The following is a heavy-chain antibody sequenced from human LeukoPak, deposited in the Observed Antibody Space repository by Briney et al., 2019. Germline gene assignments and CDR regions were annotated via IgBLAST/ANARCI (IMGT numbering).Heavy chain of an antibody. CDR3: ARAGTAEYFQH. Sequence: PSETLSLTCTVSGGSISSYYWSWIRQPPGKGLEWIGYIYYSGSTNYNPSLKSRVTISVDTSKNQFSLKLSSVTAADTAVCYCARAGTAEYFQHWGQGTLVTVSS. V-gene: IGHV4-59*01. CDR1: GGSISSYY. J-gene: IGHJ1*01. CDR2: IYYSGST. D-gene: IGHD6-13*01.